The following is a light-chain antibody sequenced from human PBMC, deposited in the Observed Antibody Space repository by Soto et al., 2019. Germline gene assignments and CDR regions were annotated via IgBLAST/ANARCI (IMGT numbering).Light chain of an antibody. CDR1: SSNIGTYT. V-gene: IGLV1-44*01. Sequence: QSVLTQPPSVSGTPGQSITISCSGSSSNIGTYTLNWYQHLPGTARKLLFSTYDQRPSGVADRFSGSKSGTSASLAISGLQSEDEADYYCAAWDDRVNGVVFGGGTKVTVL. J-gene: IGLJ2*01. CDR3: AAWDDRVNGVV. CDR2: TYD.